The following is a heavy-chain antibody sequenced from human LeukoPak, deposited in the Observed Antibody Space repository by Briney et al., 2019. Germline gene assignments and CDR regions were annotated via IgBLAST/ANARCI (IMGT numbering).Heavy chain of an antibody. J-gene: IGHJ6*03. Sequence: ASVKVSCKASGYTFTNYGISWVRQAPGEGLEWMGWMNPNSGNTGYAQKFQGRVTITRNTSISTAYMELSSLRSEDTAVYYCARVGGAPYYYYYYMDVWGKGTTVTISS. CDR1: GYTFTNYG. V-gene: IGHV1-8*03. CDR3: ARVGGAPYYYYYYMDV. D-gene: IGHD4/OR15-4a*01. CDR2: MNPNSGNT.